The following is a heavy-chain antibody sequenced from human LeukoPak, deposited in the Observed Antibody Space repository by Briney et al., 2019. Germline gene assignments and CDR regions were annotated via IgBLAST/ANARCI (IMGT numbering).Heavy chain of an antibody. J-gene: IGHJ4*02. Sequence: AASVKVSCKASGGTFSSYAISWVRQAPGQGLEWMGGIIPIFGTANYAQKFQGRVTITTDESTSTAYMELSSLRSEDTAVYYCARGGEEGDWTLYFDYWGQGTLVTVSS. CDR2: IIPIFGTA. CDR1: GGTFSSYA. V-gene: IGHV1-69*05. D-gene: IGHD3/OR15-3a*01. CDR3: ARGGEEGDWTLYFDY.